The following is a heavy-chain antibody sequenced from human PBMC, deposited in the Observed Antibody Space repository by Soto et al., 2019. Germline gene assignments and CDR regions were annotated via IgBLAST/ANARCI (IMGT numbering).Heavy chain of an antibody. V-gene: IGHV3-23*01. CDR1: GFTFSSYA. J-gene: IGHJ5*02. D-gene: IGHD3-22*01. CDR2: ISGSGGST. CDR3: AKSPKGYDSSGYYST. Sequence: GSLRLSCAASGFTFSSYAMSWVRQAPGKGLEWVSAISGSGGSTYYADSVKGRFTISRDNSKNTLYLQMNSLRAEDTAVYYCAKSPKGYDSSGYYSTWGQGTLVTVSS.